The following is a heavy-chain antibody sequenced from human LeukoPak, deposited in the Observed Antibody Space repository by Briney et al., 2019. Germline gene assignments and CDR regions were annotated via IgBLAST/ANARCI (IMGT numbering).Heavy chain of an antibody. V-gene: IGHV1-46*01. D-gene: IGHD6-19*01. CDR3: ARGGPNRSGWTLDH. J-gene: IGHJ4*02. CDR1: GYTFTTYY. Sequence: ASVKVSCKASGYTFTTYYIHWVRQAPGQGLEWMGIINPSGGSTSYAQKFQGRVTITWDTSATTAYMELSSLRSEDTAVYYCARGGPNRSGWTLDHWGQGTLVTVSS. CDR2: INPSGGST.